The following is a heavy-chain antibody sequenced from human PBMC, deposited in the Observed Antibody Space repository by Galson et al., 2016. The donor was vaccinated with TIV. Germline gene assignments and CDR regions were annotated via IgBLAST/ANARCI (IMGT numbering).Heavy chain of an antibody. V-gene: IGHV3-23*01. D-gene: IGHD4-23*01. CDR3: AKRRNYGGDSFEN. CDR1: GFTFSNYA. CDR2: ISGSGGIT. Sequence: FLRLSCAASGFTFSNYAMRWVRQAPGKGLEWVSGISGSGGITYFADSVKGRFTISRDNSMNTLYLQLNSLRAEDTAVYYCAKRRNYGGDSFENWGQGTMVTVSS. J-gene: IGHJ3*02.